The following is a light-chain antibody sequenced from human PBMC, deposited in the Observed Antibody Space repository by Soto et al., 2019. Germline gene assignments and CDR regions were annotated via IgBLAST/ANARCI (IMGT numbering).Light chain of an antibody. Sequence: QSVLTQPPSASGTPGQRVTISCSGSSSNIGSNAVSWYQQLPGTAPKLLICTDDQRPSGVPDRFSGSKSGTSASLAISGLQSGDEADYYCAAWDDSLNGWVFGGGTQLTVL. V-gene: IGLV1-44*01. CDR3: AAWDDSLNGWV. CDR1: SSNIGSNA. J-gene: IGLJ7*01. CDR2: TDD.